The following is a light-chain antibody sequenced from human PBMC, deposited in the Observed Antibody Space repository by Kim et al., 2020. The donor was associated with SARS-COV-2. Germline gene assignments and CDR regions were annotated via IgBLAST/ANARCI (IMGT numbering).Light chain of an antibody. J-gene: IGKJ4*01. CDR3: QQSFDSAIT. V-gene: IGKV1-39*01. CDR2: GAS. Sequence: ASVGDSVTITCRASQPISNYLNWYQHKPGRAPKLLISGASTFQGGVPPRFSGGGFGTDFTLTISSLQPEDFVTYYCQQSFDSAITFGGGTKVDIK. CDR1: QPISNY.